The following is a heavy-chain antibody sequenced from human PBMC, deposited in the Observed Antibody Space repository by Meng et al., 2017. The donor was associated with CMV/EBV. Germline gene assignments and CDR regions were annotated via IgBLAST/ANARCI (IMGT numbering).Heavy chain of an antibody. CDR2: IKQDGSEK. Sequence: GESLKISCAASGFTFSSYWTSWVLQAPGKGLEWVANIKQDGSEKYYVDSVKGRFTISRDNAKNSLYLQMNSLRAEDTAVYYCARYPRTSSGYRTDAFDIWGQGTMVTVSS. CDR3: ARYPRTSSGYRTDAFDI. D-gene: IGHD3-22*01. J-gene: IGHJ3*02. CDR1: GFTFSSYW. V-gene: IGHV3-7*01.